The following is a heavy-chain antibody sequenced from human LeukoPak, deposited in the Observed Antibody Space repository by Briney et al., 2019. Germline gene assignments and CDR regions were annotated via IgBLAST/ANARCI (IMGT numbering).Heavy chain of an antibody. J-gene: IGHJ5*02. CDR1: GFTVSSNY. V-gene: IGHV3-53*01. D-gene: IGHD3-22*01. Sequence: GGSLRLSCAASGFTVSSNYMSWVRQAPGKGLEWVSVIYSGGSTYYADSVKGRSTISRDNSKNTLYLQMNSLRAEDTALYYCARDNYESSGYYSYNWFDPWGQGTLVTVSS. CDR3: ARDNYESSGYYSYNWFDP. CDR2: IYSGGST.